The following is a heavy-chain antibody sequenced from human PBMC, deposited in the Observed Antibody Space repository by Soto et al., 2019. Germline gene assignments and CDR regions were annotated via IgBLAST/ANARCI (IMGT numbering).Heavy chain of an antibody. CDR3: ARDRIPTGMDV. CDR2: IYSGGST. J-gene: IGHJ6*02. V-gene: IGHV3-66*01. Sequence: EVQLVESGGGLVQPGGSLRLSCAAPGFTVSSNYMSWVRQPPGKGLEWVSVIYSGGSTYYADSVKGRFTISRDNSKNTLYLQMNSVRAEDTAVYYCARDRIPTGMDVWGQGTTVTVSS. CDR1: GFTVSSNY.